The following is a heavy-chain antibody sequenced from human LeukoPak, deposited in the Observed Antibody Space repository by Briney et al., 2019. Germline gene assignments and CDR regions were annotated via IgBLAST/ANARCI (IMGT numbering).Heavy chain of an antibody. CDR2: INPNSGGT. D-gene: IGHD6-6*01. J-gene: IGHJ6*03. Sequence: VASVKVSCKVSGYTFTGYYMHWVRQAPGQGLEWMGWINPNSGGTNYAQKFQGRVTMTRDTSISTAYMELSRLRSDDTAVYYCARAARRAYYYMDVWGKGTTVTVSS. CDR1: GYTFTGYY. CDR3: ARAARRAYYYMDV. V-gene: IGHV1-2*02.